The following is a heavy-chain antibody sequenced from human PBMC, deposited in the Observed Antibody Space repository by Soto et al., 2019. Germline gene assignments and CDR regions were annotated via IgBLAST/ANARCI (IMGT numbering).Heavy chain of an antibody. Sequence: KASETLSLTCAVYGGSFSGYYWGWIRQPPGKGLEWIGEINHSGSTNYNPSLKSRVTISVDTSKNQFSLKLSSVTAADTAVYYCARADYDFWSGYHDYWGQGTLVTVSS. CDR1: GGSFSGYY. CDR3: ARADYDFWSGYHDY. V-gene: IGHV4-34*01. CDR2: INHSGST. D-gene: IGHD3-3*01. J-gene: IGHJ4*02.